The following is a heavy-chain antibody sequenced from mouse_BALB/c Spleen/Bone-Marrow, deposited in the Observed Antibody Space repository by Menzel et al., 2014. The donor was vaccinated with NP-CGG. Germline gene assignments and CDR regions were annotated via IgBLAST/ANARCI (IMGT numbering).Heavy chain of an antibody. Sequence: EVQLMESGAELVKPGASVKLSCTASGFNIKDTYMHWVKQRPEQGLEWIGRIDPANGNTKYDPKFQGKASITADTSSNTAYLQLSSLTSEGTAVYYCASYVYGYYFDYWGQGTTLTVSS. V-gene: IGHV14-3*02. CDR1: GFNIKDTY. J-gene: IGHJ2*01. CDR3: ASYVYGYYFDY. D-gene: IGHD2-2*01. CDR2: IDPANGNT.